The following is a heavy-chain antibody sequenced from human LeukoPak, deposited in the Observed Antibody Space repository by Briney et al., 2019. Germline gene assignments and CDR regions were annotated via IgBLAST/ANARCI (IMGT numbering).Heavy chain of an antibody. J-gene: IGHJ4*02. CDR2: IKQDGSEK. V-gene: IGHV3-7*01. CDR3: AGEEAAYVWGSYRQNYFAY. D-gene: IGHD3-16*02. CDR1: GFTFSSYW. Sequence: GGSLRLSCAASGFTFSSYWMSWVRQAPGKGLEWVANIKQDGSEKYYVDSVKGRFTISRDNAKNSLYLQMNSLRVEDTAVYYCAGEEAAYVWGSYRQNYFAYWGQGTLVTVSS.